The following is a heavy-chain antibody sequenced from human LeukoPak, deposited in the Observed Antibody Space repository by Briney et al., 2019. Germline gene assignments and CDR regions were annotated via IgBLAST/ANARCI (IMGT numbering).Heavy chain of an antibody. D-gene: IGHD2-8*01. CDR2: INPSGSST. CDR1: GYTFTGYY. J-gene: IGHJ3*02. CDR3: AGGTTNTKGAIDM. V-gene: IGHV1-46*01. Sequence: ASVKVSCKASGYTFTGYYIHWVRQAPGQGLEWMGIINPSGSSTSYAQKLQGRVTMTRDTSTSTVYMELSSLRSEDTAVYYCAGGTTNTKGAIDMWGQGRMVTVPS.